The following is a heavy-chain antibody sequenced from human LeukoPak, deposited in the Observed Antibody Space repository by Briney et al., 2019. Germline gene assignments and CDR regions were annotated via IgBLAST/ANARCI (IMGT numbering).Heavy chain of an antibody. CDR2: ISGSGGGT. D-gene: IGHD2-15*01. CDR3: ASKRGYCSGGSCYLGY. J-gene: IGHJ4*02. V-gene: IGHV3-23*01. CDR1: GFTFTTYA. Sequence: GGSLRLSCAASGFTFTTYAMSWVRQAPGKGLEWVPLISGSGGGTYYADSVKGRFTISRDNSKNMVYLQVNSLRADDTAVYYCASKRGYCSGGSCYLGYWGQGTLVTVSS.